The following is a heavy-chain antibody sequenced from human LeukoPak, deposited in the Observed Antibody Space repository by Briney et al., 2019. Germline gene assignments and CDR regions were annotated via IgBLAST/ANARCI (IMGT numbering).Heavy chain of an antibody. CDR1: GGSISSYY. CDR2: IYYSGST. V-gene: IGHV4-59*12. D-gene: IGHD5-18*01. Sequence: SETLSLTCTVSGGSISSYYWSWIRQPPGKGLEWIGYIYYSGSTNYNPSLKSRVTISVDTSKNQFSLKLSSVTAADTAVYYCARESVDAALVIYYFDYWGQGTLVTVSS. J-gene: IGHJ4*02. CDR3: ARESVDAALVIYYFDY.